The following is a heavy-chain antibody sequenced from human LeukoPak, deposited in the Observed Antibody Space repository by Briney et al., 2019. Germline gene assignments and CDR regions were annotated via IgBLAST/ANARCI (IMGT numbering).Heavy chain of an antibody. Sequence: SETLSLTCTVSGYSISYSYFWGWIRQPPGKGLEWIGSIYHSGTTYYNPSLKSRVTISVDTSKNQFSLNLNSVTAADTAVYYCARVADSGYDSWGYFDSWGQGTLVTVSS. CDR2: IYHSGTT. D-gene: IGHD5-12*01. CDR3: ARVADSGYDSWGYFDS. J-gene: IGHJ4*02. V-gene: IGHV4-38-2*02. CDR1: GYSISYSYF.